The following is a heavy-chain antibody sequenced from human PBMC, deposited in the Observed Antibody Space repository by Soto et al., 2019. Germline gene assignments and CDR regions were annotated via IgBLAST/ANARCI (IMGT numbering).Heavy chain of an antibody. CDR2: ISSSNSPI. CDR3: VRESITGPPRAFDI. D-gene: IGHD3-10*01. V-gene: IGHV3-48*02. CDR1: VFTFSSYM. J-gene: IGHJ3*02. Sequence: GGSLRLSSVSSVFTFSSYMMNWVRQAPGKGLEWLSYISSSNSPIYYADSVKGRLTTSRDNAKNSLYLQMNSLRDEDTAVYYCVRESITGPPRAFDIWGQGAMVTVSS.